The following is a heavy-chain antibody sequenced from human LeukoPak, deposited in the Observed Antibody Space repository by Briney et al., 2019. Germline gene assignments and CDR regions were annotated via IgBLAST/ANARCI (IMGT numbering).Heavy chain of an antibody. D-gene: IGHD3-3*01. V-gene: IGHV1-69*02. J-gene: IGHJ4*02. CDR3: ARSLNNALDFWSGYYNLDY. CDR2: IIPILGIA. Sequence: SVKVSCKASGGTFSSYTISWVRQAPGQGLEWMGRIIPILGIANYAQKFQGRVTITADKSTSTAYMELSSLRSEDTAVYYCARSLNNALDFWSGYYNLDYWGQGTLVTVSS. CDR1: GGTFSSYT.